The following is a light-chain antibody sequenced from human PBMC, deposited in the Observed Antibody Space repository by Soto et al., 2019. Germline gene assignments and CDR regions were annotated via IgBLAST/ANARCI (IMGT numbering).Light chain of an antibody. CDR3: ETWDSNTYV. V-gene: IGLV4-60*02. Sequence: QLVLTQSSSASASLGSSVSLTCTLSSGHSSYIIAWHQQQPGKAPRYLMKLEGSGSYNKGSGVPDRSSGSSSGADRYLTISNLQFEDEADYYCETWDSNTYVFGTGTKLTVL. CDR1: SGHSSYI. CDR2: LEGSGSY. J-gene: IGLJ1*01.